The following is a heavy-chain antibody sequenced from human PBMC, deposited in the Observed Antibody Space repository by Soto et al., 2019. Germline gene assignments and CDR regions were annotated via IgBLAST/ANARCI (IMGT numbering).Heavy chain of an antibody. D-gene: IGHD3-3*01. CDR1: GGSISSYY. Sequence: SETLSLTCTVSGGSISSYYWSWIRQPPGKGLEWIGYIYYSGSTNYNPSLKSRVTISVDTSKNQFSLKLSSVTAADTAVYYCARAYDFRYFQHWGQGTLVTVSS. J-gene: IGHJ1*01. CDR3: ARAYDFRYFQH. CDR2: IYYSGST. V-gene: IGHV4-59*01.